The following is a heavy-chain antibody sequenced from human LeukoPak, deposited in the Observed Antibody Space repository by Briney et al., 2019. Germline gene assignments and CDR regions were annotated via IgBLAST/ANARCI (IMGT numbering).Heavy chain of an antibody. V-gene: IGHV3-23*01. Sequence: PGGSLRLSCAASGFTFSSYGMSWVRQAPGKGLEWVSSISGSGRSTNDADAVKGRFTISRDNSKNTLYLQMNSLRAEDTAVYYCASSSGSGLDYWGQGTLVTVSS. CDR3: ASSSGSGLDY. CDR1: GFTFSSYG. D-gene: IGHD2-15*01. J-gene: IGHJ4*02. CDR2: ISGSGRST.